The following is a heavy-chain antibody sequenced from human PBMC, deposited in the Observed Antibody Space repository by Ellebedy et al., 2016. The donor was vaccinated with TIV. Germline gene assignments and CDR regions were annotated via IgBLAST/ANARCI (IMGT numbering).Heavy chain of an antibody. V-gene: IGHV1-3*01. D-gene: IGHD2-2*01. J-gene: IGHJ4*02. CDR3: ARGVVPTTGIQPNFDY. Sequence: GRVSITRDTFASTVYMELSSLRSEDTAVYYCARGVVPTTGIQPNFDYWGQGTLVTVSS.